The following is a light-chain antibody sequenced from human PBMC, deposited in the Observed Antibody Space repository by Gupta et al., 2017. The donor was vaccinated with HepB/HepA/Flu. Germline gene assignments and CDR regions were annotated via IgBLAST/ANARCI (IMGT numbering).Light chain of an antibody. CDR3: QQYNTGPLT. CDR2: GAS. J-gene: IGKJ3*01. Sequence: EIVMTQSPATLSVSPGERATLSCRASQSVSSNLAWYQQRPGQAPRLLIYGASTRANGIPARFSGSGSGKQFNLTISSLQSEDFAVYYCQQYNTGPLTFGPGTKVDIK. CDR1: QSVSSN. V-gene: IGKV3-15*01.